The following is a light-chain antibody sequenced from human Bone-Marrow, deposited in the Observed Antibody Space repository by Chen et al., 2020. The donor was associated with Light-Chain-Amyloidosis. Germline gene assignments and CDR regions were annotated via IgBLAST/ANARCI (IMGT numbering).Light chain of an antibody. CDR1: SSDVGTYNY. CDR3: SSYSTTSTDVA. J-gene: IGLJ2*01. CDR2: DVN. Sequence: QTALTQPASVSGSPGQSITISCTGTSSDVGTYNYVSWYQQHPGKAPNLIIYDVNNRPSGVSSRFSGSKSGNTASLTISELQAEDEADYYCSSYSTTSTDVAFGGGTKLIVL. V-gene: IGLV2-14*01.